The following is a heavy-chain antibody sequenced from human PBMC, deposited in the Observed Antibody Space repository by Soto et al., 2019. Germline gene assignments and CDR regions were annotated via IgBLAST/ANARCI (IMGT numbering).Heavy chain of an antibody. V-gene: IGHV4-39*01. CDR1: GGSISSSSYY. D-gene: IGHD6-13*01. CDR2: IYYSGST. Sequence: SETLSLTCTVSGGSISSSSYYWGWIRQPPGKGLEWIGSIYYSGSTYYNPSLKSRVTISVDTSKNQFSLKLSSVTAADTAVYYCASRVSIAAAGTRGDDWFDPWGQGTLVTVSS. CDR3: ASRVSIAAAGTRGDDWFDP. J-gene: IGHJ5*02.